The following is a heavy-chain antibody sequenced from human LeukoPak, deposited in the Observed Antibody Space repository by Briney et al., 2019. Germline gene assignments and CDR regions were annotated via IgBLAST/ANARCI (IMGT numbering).Heavy chain of an antibody. Sequence: GRSLRLSCAASGFTFSTYAIHWVRQAPGKGLEWVAVISYDGSNKYYADSVKGRFTISRDNSKNTLYLRMNSLRPEDTAVYYCARDKGVRYFDWLIVDYWGQGTLVTVSS. V-gene: IGHV3-30-3*01. D-gene: IGHD3-9*01. CDR1: GFTFSTYA. CDR2: ISYDGSNK. J-gene: IGHJ4*02. CDR3: ARDKGVRYFDWLIVDY.